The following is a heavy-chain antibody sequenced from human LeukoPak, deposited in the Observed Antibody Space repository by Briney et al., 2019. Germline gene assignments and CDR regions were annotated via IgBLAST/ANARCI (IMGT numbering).Heavy chain of an antibody. CDR3: ARGSRYAYIRYDILTGYSDY. D-gene: IGHD3-9*01. CDR2: INPNSGGT. Sequence: GASVKVSCKASGYTFTSYDINWVRQAPGQGLEWMGWINPNSGGTNYAQKFQGRVTMTRDTSISTAYMELSRLRSDDTAVYYCARGSRYAYIRYDILTGYSDYWGQGTLVTVSS. V-gene: IGHV1-2*02. J-gene: IGHJ4*02. CDR1: GYTFTSYD.